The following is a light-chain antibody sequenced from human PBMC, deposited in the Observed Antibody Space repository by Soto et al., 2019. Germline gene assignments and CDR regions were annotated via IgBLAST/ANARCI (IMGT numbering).Light chain of an antibody. CDR1: QSISSY. V-gene: IGKV1-39*01. CDR2: AAS. CDR3: QQSYSTLT. Sequence: DIQMTQSPSSLSASVGDRVTITCRASQSISSYLNWYQQKPGKAPKLLIYAASSLQSGDPSRFSGSGSGTDFTLTISSLQPEDFATYYCQQSYSTLTFGPGTKVYIK. J-gene: IGKJ3*01.